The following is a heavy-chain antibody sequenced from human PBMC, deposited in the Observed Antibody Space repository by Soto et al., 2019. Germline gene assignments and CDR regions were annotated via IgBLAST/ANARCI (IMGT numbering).Heavy chain of an antibody. CDR3: ATKGDARLEQWLVRDHNYYYGMDV. CDR2: FDPEDGET. CDR1: GYTLTELS. V-gene: IGHV1-24*01. Sequence: ASVKVSCKVSGYTLTELSMHWVRQAPGKGLEWMGGFDPEDGETIYAQKFQGRVTMTEDTSTDTAYMELSSLRSEDTAVYYCATKGDARLEQWLVRDHNYYYGMDVWGQGTTVTVSS. J-gene: IGHJ6*02. D-gene: IGHD6-19*01.